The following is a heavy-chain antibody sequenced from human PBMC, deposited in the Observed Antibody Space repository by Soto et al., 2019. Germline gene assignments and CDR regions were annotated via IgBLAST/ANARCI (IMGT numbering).Heavy chain of an antibody. Sequence: QLQLQESGPGLVKPSETLSLTCTVSGGSISSSSYYWGWIRQPPGKGLEWIGSIYYSGSTYYNPSLTSRVTISVDTSKNQFSLKLSSVTAADTAVYYCARRTAVAGGVDYWGQGTLVTVSS. D-gene: IGHD6-19*01. CDR2: IYYSGST. CDR3: ARRTAVAGGVDY. CDR1: GGSISSSSYY. V-gene: IGHV4-39*01. J-gene: IGHJ4*02.